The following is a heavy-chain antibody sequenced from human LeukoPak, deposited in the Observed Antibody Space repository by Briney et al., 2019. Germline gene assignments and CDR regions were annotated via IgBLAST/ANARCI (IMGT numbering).Heavy chain of an antibody. Sequence: GGSLRLSCAASGISFRNYAMSWVRQAPARGPEWVSSLRGNDETFYADSVKGRFTLSRDDSRNTVYLQLNNLRVEDTAIYYCAKDGSWYVSWFDPWGQGTLVTVSS. D-gene: IGHD6-13*01. CDR3: AKDGSWYVSWFDP. CDR2: LRGNDET. V-gene: IGHV3-23*01. CDR1: GISFRNYA. J-gene: IGHJ5*02.